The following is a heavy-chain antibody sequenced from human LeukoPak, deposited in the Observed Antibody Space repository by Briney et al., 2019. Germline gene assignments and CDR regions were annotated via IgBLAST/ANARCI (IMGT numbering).Heavy chain of an antibody. V-gene: IGHV3-33*08. Sequence: GGSLRLSCAVSGFTLNNYAMSWVRQAPGKGLEWVAVIWYDGSNKYYADSVKGRFTISRDNSKNTLYLQMNSLRAEDTAVYYCARGDSSGSLYAFDIWGQGTMVTVSS. CDR2: IWYDGSNK. CDR1: GFTLNNYA. D-gene: IGHD6-19*01. CDR3: ARGDSSGSLYAFDI. J-gene: IGHJ3*02.